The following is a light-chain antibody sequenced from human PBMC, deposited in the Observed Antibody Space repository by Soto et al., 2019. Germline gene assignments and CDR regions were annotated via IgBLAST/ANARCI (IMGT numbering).Light chain of an antibody. Sequence: QSALTQPPSASGSPGQSVTISCTGTNNDIGVYDFVSWYQHHPGKAPRLIIYEVVQRPSGVPDRFSGSKSGNTASLTVSGIQAADEADYFCKSYAGSNTYVFGSGTKLTVL. CDR3: KSYAGSNTYV. CDR2: EVV. V-gene: IGLV2-8*01. J-gene: IGLJ1*01. CDR1: NNDIGVYDF.